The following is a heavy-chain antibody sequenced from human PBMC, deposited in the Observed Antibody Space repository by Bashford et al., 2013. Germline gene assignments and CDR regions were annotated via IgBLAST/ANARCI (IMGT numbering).Heavy chain of an antibody. D-gene: IGHD2-8*01. Sequence: WVRQMPGKGLEWIGIIYPGDSETRYSPSVQGQATMSVDNSINTAYLQWSRLRASDSGIYYCARRMVATLSPWGQGTLVTVSS. CDR3: ARRMVATLSP. CDR2: IYPGDSET. V-gene: IGHV5-51*01. J-gene: IGHJ4*02.